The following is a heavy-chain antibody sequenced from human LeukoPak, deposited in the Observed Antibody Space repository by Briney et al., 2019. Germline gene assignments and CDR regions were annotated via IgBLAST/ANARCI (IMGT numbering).Heavy chain of an antibody. J-gene: IGHJ1*01. V-gene: IGHV3-53*01. Sequence: PGGSLRLSCAASGFTVSSNHMSWVRQAPGKGLEWVSVIYSDGRTNYADSAKGRFTISRDNSKSTLYLQMNSLRVDDTAVYYCARGWSGYEHWGQGTLVTVSS. D-gene: IGHD3-10*01. CDR3: ARGWSGYEH. CDR1: GFTVSSNH. CDR2: IYSDGRT.